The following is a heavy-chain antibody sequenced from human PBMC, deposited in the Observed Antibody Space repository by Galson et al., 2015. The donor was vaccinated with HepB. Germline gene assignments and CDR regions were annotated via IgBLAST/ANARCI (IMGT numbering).Heavy chain of an antibody. D-gene: IGHD2-15*01. CDR1: GFTFSNYA. CDR3: ARCFGRGGSCPWSLGYGMDV. V-gene: IGHV3-23*01. CDR2: ISSGGSSR. J-gene: IGHJ6*02. Sequence: LRLSCAASGFTFSNYAVNWVRQAPGKGLEWVSVISSGGSSRYYADSVEGRFTISRDNSKNTLYLQMNSLRAEDTAVYYCARCFGRGGSCPWSLGYGMDVWGQGTTVIVSS.